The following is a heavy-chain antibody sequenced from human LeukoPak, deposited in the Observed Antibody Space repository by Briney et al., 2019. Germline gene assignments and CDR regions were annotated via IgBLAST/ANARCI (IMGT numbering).Heavy chain of an antibody. CDR1: GSSVSSNY. V-gene: IGHV3-23*01. D-gene: IGHD6-13*01. CDR3: AKDRGSSPVLCPPIWFDP. J-gene: IGHJ5*02. CDR2: SSGTGGST. Sequence: GRSLRLSCAASGSSVSSNYMSWVRQAPGKGLELVSSSSGTGGSTYYADSVKGRFTISRDNSRDTLYLQMNSLRAEDTAVYYCAKDRGSSPVLCPPIWFDPWGQGTLVTVSS.